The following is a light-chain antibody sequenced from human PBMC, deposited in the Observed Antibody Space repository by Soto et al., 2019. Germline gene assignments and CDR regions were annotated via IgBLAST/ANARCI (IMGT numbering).Light chain of an antibody. V-gene: IGLV2-14*01. CDR2: HVT. CDR3: CSLTTSHTYV. Sequence: QSALTQPASVSGSPGQSITISCTGTSSDVGGYKFVSWYQQHPGKDPKLMIYHVTYRPSGVSNRYSGSKSGNSASLTISGLQADDEADYYCCSLTTSHTYVFGSGTKVTVL. J-gene: IGLJ1*01. CDR1: SSDVGGYKF.